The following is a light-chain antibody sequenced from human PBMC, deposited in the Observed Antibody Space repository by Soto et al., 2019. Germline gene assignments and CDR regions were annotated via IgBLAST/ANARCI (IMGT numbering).Light chain of an antibody. V-gene: IGKV3-20*01. J-gene: IGKJ1*01. Sequence: EIVLTQPPGTLSLSPGERATLSSRASQSVSSSYLAWYQQRPGQAPRLLIYGTSSRATGIPDRFSGSGSGTDFTLTITRLEPEDFAVYYCHQYGISPPRTFGQGTKVDI. CDR3: HQYGISPPRT. CDR2: GTS. CDR1: QSVSSSY.